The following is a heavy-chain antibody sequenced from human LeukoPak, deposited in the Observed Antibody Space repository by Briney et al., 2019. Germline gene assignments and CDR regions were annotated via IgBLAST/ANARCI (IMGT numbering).Heavy chain of an antibody. Sequence: GGSLRLSCAASGFTFSSYAMSWVRQAPGKGLEWVSAISGSGGSTYYADSVKGRFTISRDNSKNALYLQMNSLRAEDTAVYYCAKDQAGGSGSYSPYYWGQGTLVTVSS. D-gene: IGHD3-10*01. J-gene: IGHJ4*02. V-gene: IGHV3-23*01. CDR1: GFTFSSYA. CDR2: ISGSGGST. CDR3: AKDQAGGSGSYSPYY.